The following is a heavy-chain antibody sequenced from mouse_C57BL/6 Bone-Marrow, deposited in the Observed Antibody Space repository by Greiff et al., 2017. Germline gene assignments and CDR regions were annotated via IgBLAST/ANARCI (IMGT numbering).Heavy chain of an antibody. CDR2: IYPGSGST. J-gene: IGHJ4*01. Sequence: QVQLQQPGAELVKPGASVKMSCKASGYTFTSYWITWVKQRPGQGLEWIGDIYPGSGSTNYHEKLKSKATLTVDTSSCTAYMHLSSLTSEDSAVDYCARRRDPNAMDYWGQGTSVTVSS. CDR3: ARRRDPNAMDY. D-gene: IGHD3-3*01. CDR1: GYTFTSYW. V-gene: IGHV1-55*01.